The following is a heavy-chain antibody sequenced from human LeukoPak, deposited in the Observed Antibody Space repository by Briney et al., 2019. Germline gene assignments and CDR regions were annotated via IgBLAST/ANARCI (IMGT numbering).Heavy chain of an antibody. J-gene: IGHJ4*02. Sequence: SETLSLTCAVYGGSFSGYYWSWIRQPPGKGLEWIGEINHSGSTNYNPSLKSRVTISVDTSKNQFSLKLSSVTAADTAVYYCARDPGPGDSIDYWGQGTLVTVSS. CDR1: GGSFSGYY. D-gene: IGHD4-17*01. CDR2: INHSGST. CDR3: ARDPGPGDSIDY. V-gene: IGHV4-34*01.